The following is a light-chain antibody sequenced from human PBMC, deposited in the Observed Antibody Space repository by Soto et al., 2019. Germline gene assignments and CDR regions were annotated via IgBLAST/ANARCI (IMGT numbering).Light chain of an antibody. V-gene: IGLV2-18*02. CDR3: SSFTTSTTYV. J-gene: IGLJ1*01. Sequence: QSALTQPPSVSGSPGQSVAVSCTGTSSDVGSYDRVSWYQQPPGTAPKLIIYEVNNRPSGVPDRFSGSKSGNTASLTISGLQAEDEADYYCSSFTTSTTYVFGTGTKLTVL. CDR2: EVN. CDR1: SSDVGSYDR.